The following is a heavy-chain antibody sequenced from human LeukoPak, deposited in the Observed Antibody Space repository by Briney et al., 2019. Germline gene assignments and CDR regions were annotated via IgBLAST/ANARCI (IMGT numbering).Heavy chain of an antibody. CDR2: INPNSGGT. V-gene: IGHV1-2*02. CDR3: ARDGAPRPWFGYFDY. J-gene: IGHJ4*02. Sequence: ASVKVSCKASGYTFTGYYMHWVRQAPGQGLEWMGWINPNSGGTNYAQKFQGRVTMTRDTSISTAYMELSRLRSDDTAVYYCARDGAPRPWFGYFDYWGQGTLVTVSS. D-gene: IGHD3-10*01. CDR1: GYTFTGYY.